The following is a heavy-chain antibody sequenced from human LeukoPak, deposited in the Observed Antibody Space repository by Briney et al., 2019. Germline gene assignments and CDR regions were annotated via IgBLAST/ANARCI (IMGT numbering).Heavy chain of an antibody. D-gene: IGHD3-10*01. CDR3: AKRKSRLWFGGYYFDY. CDR1: GFTFSSYA. J-gene: IGHJ4*02. Sequence: GGSLRLSCAASGFTFSSYAMSWVRQAPGKGLEWVSAISGSGGSTYYADSVKGRFTISRDNSKNTLYLQMNSLRAEDTAVYYCAKRKSRLWFGGYYFDYWGQGTLVTVSP. CDR2: ISGSGGST. V-gene: IGHV3-23*01.